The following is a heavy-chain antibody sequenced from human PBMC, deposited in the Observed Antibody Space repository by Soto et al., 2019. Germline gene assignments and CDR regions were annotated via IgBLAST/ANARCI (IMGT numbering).Heavy chain of an antibody. D-gene: IGHD3-22*01. CDR3: ARDPYYYDSSGYYQIYYYGMDV. CDR1: GYTFTSYG. CDR2: ISAYNGNT. V-gene: IGHV1-18*04. J-gene: IGHJ6*02. Sequence: VASVKVSCKASGYTFTSYGISWVRQAPGQGLEWMGWISAYNGNTNYAQKLQGRVTMTTDTSTSTAYMELRSLRSDDTAVYYCARDPYYYDSSGYYQIYYYGMDVWGQGTTVTVSS.